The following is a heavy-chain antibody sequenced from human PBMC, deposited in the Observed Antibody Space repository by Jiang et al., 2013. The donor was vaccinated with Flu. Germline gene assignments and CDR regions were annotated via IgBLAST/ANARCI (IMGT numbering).Heavy chain of an antibody. CDR3: ARSGSYALGY. CDR2: YHSGST. D-gene: IGHD1-26*01. Sequence: YHSGSTNYNPSLKSRVTISVDKSKNQFSLKLSSVTAADTAVYYCARSGSYALGYWGQGTLVTVSS. V-gene: IGHV4-4*02. J-gene: IGHJ4*02.